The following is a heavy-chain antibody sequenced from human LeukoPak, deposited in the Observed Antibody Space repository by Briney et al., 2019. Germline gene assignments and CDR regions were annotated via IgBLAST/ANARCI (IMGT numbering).Heavy chain of an antibody. CDR2: IYYSGST. J-gene: IGHJ1*01. CDR1: SNSIRSSSYY. Sequence: SETLSLTCTVSSNSIRSSSYYWGWIRQSPEKGLEWIGSIYYSGSTYYSASFKSRVTISVDTSQNQFSLKLRSVTAADRAVYYCASRYYYDTRGYFLHWGQGTLVTVSS. D-gene: IGHD3-22*01. V-gene: IGHV4-39*01. CDR3: ASRYYYDTRGYFLH.